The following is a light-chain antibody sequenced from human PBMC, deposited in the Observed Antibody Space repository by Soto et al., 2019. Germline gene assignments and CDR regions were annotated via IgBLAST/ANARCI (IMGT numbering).Light chain of an antibody. V-gene: IGKV1-12*01. CDR1: QDIANS. J-gene: IGKJ1*01. CDR2: GAS. CDR3: QQAYTFPWT. Sequence: DIQMTQSPSSLSASLGDRVILTCKASQDIANSLNWCQHKPGKAPKLLIYGASNLQSGVPQRLSGIASGTVFTLTISSLQSEDSATYFCQQAYTFPWTCGQGTKVDIK.